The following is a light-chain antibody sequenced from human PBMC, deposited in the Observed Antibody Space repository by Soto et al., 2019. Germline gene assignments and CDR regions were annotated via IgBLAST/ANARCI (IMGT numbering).Light chain of an antibody. J-gene: IGKJ1*01. CDR3: QQRSNWPRT. CDR2: GAS. Sequence: EIVLTQSPGTLSLSPGERATLSCRASQSVSSSYLAWYQQKPGQAPGLLIYGASSRATGIPDRFSGSGSGTDFTLTISSLEPEDFAVYYCQQRSNWPRTFGQGTKVDIK. V-gene: IGKV3D-20*02. CDR1: QSVSSSY.